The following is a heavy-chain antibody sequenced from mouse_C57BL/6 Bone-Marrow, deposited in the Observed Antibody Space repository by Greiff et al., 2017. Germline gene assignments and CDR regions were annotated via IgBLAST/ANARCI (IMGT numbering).Heavy chain of an antibody. CDR2: GQGLEWIG. Sequence: VQLQQSGPELARPWASVKISCQAFYTFSRRVHFAIRATNYWMQWVKQRPGQGLEWIGAIFPGNGDTSYNQQFKGKAILTADKSSSTAYMQLSRLTSEDAAVYCSASHYTGSSYPFAYWAQGIRVTVSA. CDR1: YTFSRRVH. CDR3: SEDAAVYCSASHYTGSSYPFAY. J-gene: IGHJ3*01. D-gene: IGHD1-1*01. V-gene: IGHV1-87*01.